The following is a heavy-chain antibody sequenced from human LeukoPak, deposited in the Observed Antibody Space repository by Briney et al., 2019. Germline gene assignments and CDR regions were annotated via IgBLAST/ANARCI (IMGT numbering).Heavy chain of an antibody. J-gene: IGHJ4*02. V-gene: IGHV3-7*01. Sequence: GGSLRLSCAAPGFTLSSYWMSWVRPAPRKGLEWVANIKQDGSEKYYVDSVKGRFTISRDNAKNSLYLQMKSLRAEDRAVYYCARRGNLDYWGQGTLVTVSS. D-gene: IGHD3-10*01. CDR3: ARRGNLDY. CDR1: GFTLSSYW. CDR2: IKQDGSEK.